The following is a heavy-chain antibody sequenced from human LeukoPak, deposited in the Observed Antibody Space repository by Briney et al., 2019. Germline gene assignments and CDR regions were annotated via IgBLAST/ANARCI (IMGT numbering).Heavy chain of an antibody. CDR3: ARVPLRGVWGSYRQYYFDY. V-gene: IGHV1-69*01. CDR1: GGTFSSYA. CDR2: IIPIFGTA. D-gene: IGHD3-16*02. J-gene: IGHJ4*02. Sequence: GSSVKVSCKASGGTFSSYAISWVRQAPGQGLEWMGGIIPIFGTANYAQKFQGRATITADESTSTAYMELSSLRSEDTAVYYCARVPLRGVWGSYRQYYFDYWGQGTLVTVSS.